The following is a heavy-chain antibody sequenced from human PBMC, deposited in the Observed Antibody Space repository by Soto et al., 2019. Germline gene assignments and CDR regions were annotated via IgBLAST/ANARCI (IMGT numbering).Heavy chain of an antibody. J-gene: IGHJ6*02. CDR1: GGTFSSYT. CDR3: ARDEDGRYYGMDV. V-gene: IGHV1-69*04. D-gene: IGHD1-26*01. CDR2: IIPILGIA. Sequence: SVKVSCKASGGTFSSYTISWVRQAPGQGLEWMGRIIPILGIANYAQKFQGRVTITADKSTSTAYMELSSLRSEDTAVYYCARDEDGRYYGMDVWGQGTTVTVSS.